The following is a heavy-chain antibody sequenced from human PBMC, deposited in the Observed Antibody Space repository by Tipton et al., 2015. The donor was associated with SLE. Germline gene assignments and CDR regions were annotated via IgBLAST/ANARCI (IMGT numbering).Heavy chain of an antibody. CDR3: ARGSDYYGYFEY. Sequence: TLSLTCTVSGGSISSSSYYWGWIRQPPGKGLEWIGSIYYSGSTYYNPSLKSRVTISVDTSKNQFSLKLSSVTAADTAVYYCARGSDYYGYFEYWGQGVLVTVSS. CDR2: IYYSGST. D-gene: IGHD3-16*01. CDR1: GGSISSSSYY. V-gene: IGHV4-39*07. J-gene: IGHJ4*02.